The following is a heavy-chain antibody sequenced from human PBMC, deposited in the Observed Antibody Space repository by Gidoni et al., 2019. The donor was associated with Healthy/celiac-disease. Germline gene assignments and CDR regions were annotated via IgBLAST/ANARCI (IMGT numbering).Heavy chain of an antibody. D-gene: IGHD6-13*01. J-gene: IGHJ5*02. CDR3: AREGTSIAAAGSSWFDP. Sequence: QVQLVQSGAEVKTPGASVKVSCKASGYTVTGYYMHWVRQAPGQGLEWMGWINPNSGGTNYAQKFQGRVTMTRDTSISTAYMELSRLRSDDTAVYYCAREGTSIAAAGSSWFDPWGQGTLVTVSS. V-gene: IGHV1-2*02. CDR2: INPNSGGT. CDR1: GYTVTGYY.